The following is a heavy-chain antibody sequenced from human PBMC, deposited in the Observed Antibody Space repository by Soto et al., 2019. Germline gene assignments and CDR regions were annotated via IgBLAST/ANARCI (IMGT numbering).Heavy chain of an antibody. J-gene: IGHJ4*02. Sequence: EVQLLESGGGLVEPGGSRRLSCAASAFTFSSYTMSWVRQAPGKGLEWVSTISGSGSSTYSADSVKGRFTISRDNSKNTLYLQMNSLRVEDTAIYYCAKAWGIDYWGQGTLVTVSS. CDR2: ISGSGSST. CDR3: AKAWGIDY. V-gene: IGHV3-23*01. D-gene: IGHD7-27*01. CDR1: AFTFSSYT.